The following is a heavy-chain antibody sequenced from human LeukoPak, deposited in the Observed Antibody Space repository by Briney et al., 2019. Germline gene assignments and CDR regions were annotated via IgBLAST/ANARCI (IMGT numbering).Heavy chain of an antibody. V-gene: IGHV1-18*01. Sequence: ASVKVSCKASGYTFTSYGISWVRQAPGQGLEWMGWISAYNGNTKYAQKLQGRVTMTTDTSTSTAYIELRSLRSDDTAVYYCARGSGYDYYYYYMDVWGKGTTVTISS. CDR2: ISAYNGNT. CDR1: GYTFTSYG. D-gene: IGHD5-12*01. CDR3: ARGSGYDYYYYYMDV. J-gene: IGHJ6*03.